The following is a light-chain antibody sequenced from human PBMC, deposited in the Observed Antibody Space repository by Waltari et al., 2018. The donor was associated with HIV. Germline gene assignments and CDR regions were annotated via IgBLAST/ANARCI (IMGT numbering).Light chain of an antibody. J-gene: IGKJ5*01. Sequence: EIVMPQSPATLTVSPGERATLSCRPSQSVSSNLAWYQQKPGQAPRLLIYGASTRATGIPARFSGSGSGTDFTLTISSLQSEDFAVYYCQQYNNWPPITFGQGTRLEIK. CDR2: GAS. CDR3: QQYNNWPPIT. CDR1: QSVSSN. V-gene: IGKV3-15*01.